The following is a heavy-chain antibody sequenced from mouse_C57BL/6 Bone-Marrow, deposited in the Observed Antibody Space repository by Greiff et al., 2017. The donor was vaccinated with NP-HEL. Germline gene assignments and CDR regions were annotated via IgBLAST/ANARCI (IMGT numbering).Heavy chain of an antibody. Sequence: VQLQQSGAELVRPGASVKLSCKASGYTFTDYYINWVKQRPGQGLEWIARIYPGSGNTYYNEKFKGKATLTAEKSSSTAYMQLSSLTSEDSAVYFCARKRRWYFDVWGTGTTVTVSS. V-gene: IGHV1-76*01. CDR1: GYTFTDYY. CDR3: ARKRRWYFDV. J-gene: IGHJ1*03. CDR2: IYPGSGNT.